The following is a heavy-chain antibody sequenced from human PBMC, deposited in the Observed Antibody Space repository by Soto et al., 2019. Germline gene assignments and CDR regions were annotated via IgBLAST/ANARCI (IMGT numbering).Heavy chain of an antibody. V-gene: IGHV3-48*01. Sequence: GGSLRLSCAASGLPFSSYSMNWVRQAPGKGLEWVSYISGSSSIMYYADSVKGRFTISRDNAKNSLYLQMNSLRAEDTAVYYCASSVVVVSAGIPFDYWGQGTLVTVSS. J-gene: IGHJ4*02. D-gene: IGHD2-2*01. CDR3: ASSVVVVSAGIPFDY. CDR1: GLPFSSYS. CDR2: ISGSSSIM.